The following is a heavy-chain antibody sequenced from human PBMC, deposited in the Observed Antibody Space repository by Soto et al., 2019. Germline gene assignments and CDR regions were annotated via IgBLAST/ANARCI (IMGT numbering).Heavy chain of an antibody. Sequence: PGESLKISCNGSGYIFTSYWIGWVRQMPGKGLEWMGIIYPGDSDTRYSPSFQGQVTISADKSISTAYLQWSSLKASDTAMYYCASLYSVALWGWFDPWGQGTLVTVSS. CDR3: ASLYSVALWGWFDP. CDR2: IYPGDSDT. V-gene: IGHV5-51*01. CDR1: GYIFTSYW. D-gene: IGHD2-15*01. J-gene: IGHJ5*02.